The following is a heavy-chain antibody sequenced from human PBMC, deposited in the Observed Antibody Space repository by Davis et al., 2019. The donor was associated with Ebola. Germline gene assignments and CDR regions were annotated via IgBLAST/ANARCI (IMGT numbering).Heavy chain of an antibody. CDR3: RGGPYYFDY. J-gene: IGHJ4*02. Sequence: GESLKISCVASGFTFSSYAMSWVRQAPGKGLEWVSAISGSGGSTYYADSVKGRFTISRDNSKNTLYLQMNSLRAEDTAVYYCRGGPYYFDYWGQGTLVTVSA. D-gene: IGHD3-16*01. CDR2: ISGSGGST. CDR1: GFTFSSYA. V-gene: IGHV3-23*01.